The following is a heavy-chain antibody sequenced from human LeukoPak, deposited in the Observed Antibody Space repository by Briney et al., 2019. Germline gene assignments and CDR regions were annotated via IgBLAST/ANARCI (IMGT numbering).Heavy chain of an antibody. Sequence: SETLSLTCAVYGGSFSGYYWSWIRQPPGKGLEWIGEINHSGSTNYNPSLKSRVTISVDTSKNQFSLKLSSVTAADTAVYYCARGEYSSSSSYFDYWGQGTLVTVSS. J-gene: IGHJ4*02. CDR3: ARGEYSSSSSYFDY. V-gene: IGHV4-34*01. CDR1: GGSFSGYY. CDR2: INHSGST. D-gene: IGHD6-6*01.